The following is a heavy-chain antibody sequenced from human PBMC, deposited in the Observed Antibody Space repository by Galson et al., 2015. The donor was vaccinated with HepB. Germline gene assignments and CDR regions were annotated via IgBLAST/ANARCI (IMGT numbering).Heavy chain of an antibody. V-gene: IGHV3-30*18. D-gene: IGHD2-15*01. Sequence: SLRLSCAASGFTFSGYGMHWVRQAPGKGLEWVAIISYDGSNKYYADSVKGRFTISRDSSKNSLYLQMNSLRAEDTALYYCAKDRGYYTYVFDHWGQGTLVTVSS. J-gene: IGHJ4*02. CDR3: AKDRGYYTYVFDH. CDR2: ISYDGSNK. CDR1: GFTFSGYG.